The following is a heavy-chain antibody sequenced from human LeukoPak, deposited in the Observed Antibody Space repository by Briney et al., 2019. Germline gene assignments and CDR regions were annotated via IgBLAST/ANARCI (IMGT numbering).Heavy chain of an antibody. Sequence: KASETLSLTCTVSGVSISSGGYYWSWIRQPPGKGLEWIGYMYYSGSTNYNPSLKSRVTISVDTSKNQFSLKLTSVTAADTAVYYCARDSSSWPTLEDWGQGTLVTVSS. D-gene: IGHD6-13*01. CDR1: GVSISSGGYY. J-gene: IGHJ4*02. CDR3: ARDSSSWPTLED. V-gene: IGHV4-61*08. CDR2: MYYSGST.